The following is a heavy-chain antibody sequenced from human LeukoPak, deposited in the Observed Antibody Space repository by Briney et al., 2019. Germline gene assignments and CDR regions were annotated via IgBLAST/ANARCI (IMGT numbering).Heavy chain of an antibody. V-gene: IGHV1-69*05. Sequence: GASVKVSCKASGGTFSSYAISWVRQAPGQGLEWMGGIIPIFGTANYAQKFQGRVTITTDESTSTAYMELSSLRSEDTAVYYCARGYCSGGSCYSYYYYYMDVWGKGTTVTVSS. CDR1: GGTFSSYA. J-gene: IGHJ6*03. D-gene: IGHD2-15*01. CDR3: ARGYCSGGSCYSYYYYYMDV. CDR2: IIPIFGTA.